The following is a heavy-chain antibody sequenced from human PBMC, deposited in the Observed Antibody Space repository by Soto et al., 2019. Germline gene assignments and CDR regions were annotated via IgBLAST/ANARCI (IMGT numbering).Heavy chain of an antibody. CDR3: AKNLGRGEWPCLDYFDS. V-gene: IGHV3-30*18. Sequence: QVQLVESGGGVVQPGRSLSLSCAASGFTFSRSVMHWVRQAPGKGPEWVAVVSDDGENEDYADSVKGRFTISRDNSKNTLWLQMSSLRAEDTAVYYCAKNLGRGEWPCLDYFDSWGQGTLVTVSS. D-gene: IGHD3-16*01. CDR1: GFTFSRSV. J-gene: IGHJ4*02. CDR2: VSDDGENE.